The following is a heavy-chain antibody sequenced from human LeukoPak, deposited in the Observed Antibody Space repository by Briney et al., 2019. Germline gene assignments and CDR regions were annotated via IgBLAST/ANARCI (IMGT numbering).Heavy chain of an antibody. Sequence: EASVKVSCKASGGTFSSYAISWVRQAPGQGLEWMGRIIPILGIANYAQKFQGRVTITADKSTSTAYMELSSLRSEDTAVYYCARGSGYDYLSLWGQGTLVTVSS. D-gene: IGHD5-12*01. CDR1: GGTFSSYA. CDR2: IIPILGIA. CDR3: ARGSGYDYLSL. V-gene: IGHV1-69*04. J-gene: IGHJ4*02.